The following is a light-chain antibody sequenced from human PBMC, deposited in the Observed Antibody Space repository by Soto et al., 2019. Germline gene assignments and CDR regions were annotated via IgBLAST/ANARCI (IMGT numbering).Light chain of an antibody. CDR3: QQYDNWYWT. V-gene: IGKV3-15*01. Sequence: EIMMTQSPATLSVSPGERATLSCRASQSVRSNLAWYQQIPDQAPRLLMYGASIRATGIPARFSGSGSGTEFTLTITRLQSEDFAVYYCQQYDNWYWTFGQGTRVEI. J-gene: IGKJ1*01. CDR1: QSVRSN. CDR2: GAS.